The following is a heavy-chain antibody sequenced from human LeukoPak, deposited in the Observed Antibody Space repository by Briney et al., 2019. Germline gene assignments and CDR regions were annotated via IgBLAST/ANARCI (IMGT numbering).Heavy chain of an antibody. V-gene: IGHV4-61*08. D-gene: IGHD5-24*01. Sequence: SQTLSLTCTVSGGSISSGDYYWSWIRQPPGKGLEWIGYIYYSGSTNYNPSLKSRVTISVDTSKNQFSLKLSSVTAADTAVYYCAREDGDGYNSFFDYWGQGTLVTVSS. J-gene: IGHJ4*02. CDR3: AREDGDGYNSFFDY. CDR1: GGSISSGDYY. CDR2: IYYSGST.